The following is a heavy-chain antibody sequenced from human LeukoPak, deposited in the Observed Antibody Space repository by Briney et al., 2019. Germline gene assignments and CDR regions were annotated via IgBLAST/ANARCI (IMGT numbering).Heavy chain of an antibody. CDR2: VYYSGST. D-gene: IGHD2-2*01. Sequence: SETLSLTCVVSGGSVSGYYWGWIRQPPGRGLEWIGYVYYSGSTNYNPSFKSRITISVDTSRNQFSLQLSSVTAADTAVYYCARVGYCSTTRCLRPFDYWGQGTLVTVSS. V-gene: IGHV4-59*02. J-gene: IGHJ4*02. CDR3: ARVGYCSTTRCLRPFDY. CDR1: GGSVSGYY.